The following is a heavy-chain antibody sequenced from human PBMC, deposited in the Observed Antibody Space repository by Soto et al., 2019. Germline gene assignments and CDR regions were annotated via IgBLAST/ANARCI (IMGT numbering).Heavy chain of an antibody. Sequence: PSDTLSLTCTVSGGSISSGGYYWSWIRQHPGKGLEWIGYIYYSGSTYYNPSLKSRVTISVDTSKNQFSLKLSSVTAADTAVYYCARDQGIAAPLAGMDVWGQGTTVTVSS. V-gene: IGHV4-31*03. D-gene: IGHD6-6*01. CDR1: GGSISSGGYY. CDR3: ARDQGIAAPLAGMDV. CDR2: IYYSGST. J-gene: IGHJ6*02.